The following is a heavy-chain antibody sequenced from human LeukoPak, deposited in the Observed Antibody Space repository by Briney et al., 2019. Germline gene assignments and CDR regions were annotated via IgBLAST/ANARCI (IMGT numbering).Heavy chain of an antibody. CDR1: GGSISSSNW. V-gene: IGHV4-4*02. J-gene: IGHJ6*04. Sequence: SETLSLTCAVFGGSISSSNWWSWVRQPPGKGLEWIGEIYHSGSTNYNPSLKSRVTISVDKSKNQFSLKLSSVTAADTAVYYCARDRAAAEDYYYYGMDVWGKGTTVTVSS. D-gene: IGHD6-13*01. CDR2: IYHSGST. CDR3: ARDRAAAEDYYYYGMDV.